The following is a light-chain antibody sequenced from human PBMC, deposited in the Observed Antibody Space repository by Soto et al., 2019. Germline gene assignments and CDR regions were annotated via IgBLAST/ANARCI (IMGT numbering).Light chain of an antibody. V-gene: IGLV2-23*01. CDR2: EGS. J-gene: IGLJ3*02. CDR3: GSWDRSLRGWV. Sequence: QSALTQPASVSGSPGQSITISCTGTSSDVGSYNLVSWYQQHPGKAPKLMIYEGSKRPSGVSNRFSGSKSGNTASLTISGLQAEDEADYYCGSWDRSLRGWVFGGGTQLTVL. CDR1: SSDVGSYNL.